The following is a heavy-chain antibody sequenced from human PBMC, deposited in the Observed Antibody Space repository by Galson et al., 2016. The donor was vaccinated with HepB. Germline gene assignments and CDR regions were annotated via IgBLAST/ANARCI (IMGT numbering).Heavy chain of an antibody. V-gene: IGHV3-30*04. CDR2: ISYDGGDK. D-gene: IGHD6-19*01. CDR1: GFTFSSYA. Sequence: SLRLSCAASGFTFSSYAMHRVRQAPGKGLEWVAVISYDGGDKYYADSMKGRFTISRDNSKNALYLQMNSLSAEDTAVYYCARVLGGPETAVAGRGHWLDPWGQGTLVTVSS. J-gene: IGHJ5*02. CDR3: ARVLGGPETAVAGRGHWLDP.